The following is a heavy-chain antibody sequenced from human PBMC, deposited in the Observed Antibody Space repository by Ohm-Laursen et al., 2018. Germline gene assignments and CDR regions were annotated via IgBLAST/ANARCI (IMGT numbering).Heavy chain of an antibody. Sequence: GASVKVSCKASGYTFTSYYMHWVRQAPGQGLEWMGIINPSGGSTSYAQKFQGRVTMTRDTSTSTVYMELSSLRSEDTAVYYCARGGAHNWNYAEDLYYYYGMDVWGQGTTVTVSS. D-gene: IGHD1-7*01. J-gene: IGHJ6*02. CDR1: GYTFTSYY. CDR3: ARGGAHNWNYAEDLYYYYGMDV. CDR2: INPSGGST. V-gene: IGHV1-46*01.